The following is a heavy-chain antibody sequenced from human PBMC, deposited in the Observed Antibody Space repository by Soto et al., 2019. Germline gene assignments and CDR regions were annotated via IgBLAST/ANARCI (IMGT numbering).Heavy chain of an antibody. CDR2: IYYSGIT. CDR1: GGSISSGGYY. CDR3: ARDALLPTRYCSGGSCYSGPYYFDY. V-gene: IGHV4-31*03. D-gene: IGHD2-15*01. J-gene: IGHJ4*02. Sequence: SETLSLTCTVSGGSISSGGYYRSWIRQHPGKGLEWIGYIYYSGITYYNPSLKSRVTISVDTSKNQFSLKLSSVTAADTAVYYCARDALLPTRYCSGGSCYSGPYYFDYWGQGTLVTVSS.